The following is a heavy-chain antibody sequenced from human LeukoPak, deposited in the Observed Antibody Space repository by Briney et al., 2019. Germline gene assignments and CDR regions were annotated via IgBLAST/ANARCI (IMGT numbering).Heavy chain of an antibody. D-gene: IGHD3-9*01. Sequence: PGGSLRLSCAASGFTVSSNYMSWVRQAPGKGLEWVSIIYSGGSTFYADSVKGRFTISRDNAKNSLYLQMNSLRAEDTAVYYCAKDRDILTGYYNVGYFDYWGQGTLVTVSS. J-gene: IGHJ4*02. CDR2: IYSGGST. CDR3: AKDRDILTGYYNVGYFDY. V-gene: IGHV3-53*05. CDR1: GFTVSSNY.